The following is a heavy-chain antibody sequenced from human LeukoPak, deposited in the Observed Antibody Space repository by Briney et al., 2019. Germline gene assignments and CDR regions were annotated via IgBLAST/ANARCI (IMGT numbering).Heavy chain of an antibody. D-gene: IGHD5-18*01. J-gene: IGHJ6*02. Sequence: SVKLSCKASGGTFSSYAISWVRQAPGQGLEWMGRIIPILGIANYAQKFQGRVTITADKSTSTAYMELSSLRSEDTAVYYCARVDTAMSTTGAAYGMDVWGQGTTVTVSS. CDR1: GGTFSSYA. V-gene: IGHV1-69*04. CDR2: IIPILGIA. CDR3: ARVDTAMSTTGAAYGMDV.